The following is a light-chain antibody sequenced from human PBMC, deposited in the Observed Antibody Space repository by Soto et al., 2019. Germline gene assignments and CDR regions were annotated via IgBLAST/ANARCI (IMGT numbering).Light chain of an antibody. J-gene: IGKJ5*01. Sequence: AIRMTQSPSSLSAATGDRVTITFRASQSISTYLAWYQQKPGKAPKLLIYGASTLQSGVPSRFSGSGSGTDFTLTISCLQSEDFATYYCQQYYSNVPITFGQGTRLEI. CDR3: QQYYSNVPIT. CDR1: QSISTY. V-gene: IGKV1-8*01. CDR2: GAS.